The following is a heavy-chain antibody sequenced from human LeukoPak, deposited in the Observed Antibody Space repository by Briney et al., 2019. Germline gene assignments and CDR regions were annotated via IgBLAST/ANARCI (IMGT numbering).Heavy chain of an antibody. V-gene: IGHV4-4*09. CDR1: GGSISSYY. D-gene: IGHD2-15*01. CDR2: IYTSGST. Sequence: TTSETLSLTCTVSGGSISSYYWSWIRQPPGKALEWIGYIYTSGSTNYNPSLRSRLTISVDTSKNQFSLRLSSVTAADPAVYYCARVVPGTSRFHPWGQGTLGTVPS. J-gene: IGHJ5*02. CDR3: ARVVPGTSRFHP.